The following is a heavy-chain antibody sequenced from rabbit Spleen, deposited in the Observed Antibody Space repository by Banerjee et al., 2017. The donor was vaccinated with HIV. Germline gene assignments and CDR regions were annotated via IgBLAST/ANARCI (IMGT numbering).Heavy chain of an antibody. D-gene: IGHD1-1*01. Sequence: QEQLVESGGGLVQPGGSLKLSCKASGFDFSSYGVSWVRQAPGKGLEWIGYIDPIFGITYYASWVNGRFTISSHNAQNTLYLQMTSLTAADTATYFCARDLAAWNSGSYAFNLWGPGTLVTVS. V-gene: IGHV1S47*01. CDR1: GFDFSSYG. CDR3: ARDLAAWNSGSYAFNL. CDR2: IDPIFGIT. J-gene: IGHJ4*01.